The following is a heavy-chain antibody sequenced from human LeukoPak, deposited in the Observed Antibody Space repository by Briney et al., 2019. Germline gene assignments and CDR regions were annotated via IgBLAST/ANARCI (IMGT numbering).Heavy chain of an antibody. Sequence: PGGSLRLSCAASGFTFSSYSMNWVRQAPGKGLEWVSTISSSSSYIYYADSVKGRFTISRDNAKNSLYLQMNSLRAEDTAVYYCATAYRIWFGELLWDYWGQGTLVTVSS. CDR1: GFTFSSYS. V-gene: IGHV3-21*01. J-gene: IGHJ4*02. CDR2: ISSSSSYI. CDR3: ATAYRIWFGELLWDY. D-gene: IGHD3-10*01.